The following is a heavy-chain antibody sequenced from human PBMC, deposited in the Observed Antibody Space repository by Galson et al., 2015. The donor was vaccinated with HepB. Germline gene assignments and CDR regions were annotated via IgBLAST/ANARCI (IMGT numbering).Heavy chain of an antibody. CDR3: ARERYTYGWDAFDI. J-gene: IGHJ3*02. CDR1: GFTFSSYA. CDR2: ISSDGSNK. V-gene: IGHV3-30-3*01. Sequence: SLRLSCAVSGFTFSSYAMHWVRQTPGKGLEWVAVISSDGSNKYYADSVKGRFTISRDNSKNTLYLQMNSLRAEDTAVYYCARERYTYGWDAFDIWGQGTMVTVPS. D-gene: IGHD5-18*01.